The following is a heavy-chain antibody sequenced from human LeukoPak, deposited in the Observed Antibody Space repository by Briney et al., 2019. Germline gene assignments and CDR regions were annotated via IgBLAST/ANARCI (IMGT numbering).Heavy chain of an antibody. CDR3: ARETYYYDSSGYYYFDY. CDR1: GYTFTSYY. CDR2: INPSGGST. V-gene: IGHV1-46*01. J-gene: IGHJ4*02. Sequence: ASVKVSCKASGYTFTSYYMHWVRQAPGQGLEWMGIINPSGGSTSYAQKFQRRVTMTRDMSTSTVYMELSSLRSEDTAVYYCARETYYYDSSGYYYFDYWGQGTLVTVSS. D-gene: IGHD3-22*01.